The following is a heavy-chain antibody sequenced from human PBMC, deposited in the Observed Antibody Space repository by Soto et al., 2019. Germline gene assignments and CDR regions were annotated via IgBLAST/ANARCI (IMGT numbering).Heavy chain of an antibody. J-gene: IGHJ4*02. V-gene: IGHV3-7*03. Sequence: GGALRLSCAASEFTLCKYFMRWGRQAPGKGLEWVANIKEDGSEKYYVDSVKGRFTISRDSAKNSLYLQMDSLRAEDTAVYYCARLRKGGYCDYWGQGSLVTVSS. CDR1: EFTLCKYF. CDR2: IKEDGSEK. D-gene: IGHD1-26*01. CDR3: ARLRKGGYCDY.